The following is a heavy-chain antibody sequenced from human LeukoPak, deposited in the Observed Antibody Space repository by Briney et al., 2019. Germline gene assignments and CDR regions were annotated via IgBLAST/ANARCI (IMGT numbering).Heavy chain of an antibody. CDR1: GFTFSSYA. J-gene: IGHJ4*02. CDR3: AKGHLGSGSSY. CDR2: ISYDGSNK. Sequence: QSGGSLRLSCAASGFTFSSYAMHWVRQAPGKGLEWVAVISYDGSNKYYADSVKGRFTISRDNSKNTLYLQMNSLRAEDTAVYYCAKGHLGSGSSYWGQGTLVTVSS. D-gene: IGHD3-10*01. V-gene: IGHV3-30*04.